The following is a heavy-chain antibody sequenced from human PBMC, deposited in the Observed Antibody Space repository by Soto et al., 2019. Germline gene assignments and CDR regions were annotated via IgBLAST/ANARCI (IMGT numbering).Heavy chain of an antibody. V-gene: IGHV4-31*03. CDR1: GGSISSAAYY. CDR2: ISHSGST. Sequence: PSETLSLTCTVSGGSISSAAYYWSWIRQHPGKGLEWIGYISHSGSTYYNPSLKSRVIISVDTSKNQFSLKLSSVTAADTAVYYCASLQRDYGDDGRGYNLFDPWSQGILVTVSS. D-gene: IGHD4-17*01. CDR3: ASLQRDYGDDGRGYNLFDP. J-gene: IGHJ5*02.